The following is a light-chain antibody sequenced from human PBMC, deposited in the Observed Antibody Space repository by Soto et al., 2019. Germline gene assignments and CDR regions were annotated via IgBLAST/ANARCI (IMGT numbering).Light chain of an antibody. J-gene: IGKJ5*01. CDR3: QQRKYWPPRT. V-gene: IGKV3-11*01. CDR1: QSVDIY. CDR2: DSS. Sequence: ETVLTQSPATLSLSPGETATLSCRASQSVDIYVAWYQQKPGQAPRLLIWDSSNRATGIPARFSGSGYGTDFPLTISILEHEYFAVYYCQQRKYWPPRTFGQGTRLE.